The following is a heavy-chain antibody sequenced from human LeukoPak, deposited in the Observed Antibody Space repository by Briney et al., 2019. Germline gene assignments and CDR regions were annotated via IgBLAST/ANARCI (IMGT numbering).Heavy chain of an antibody. V-gene: IGHV3-23*01. CDR1: GFTFSNYA. CDR3: AKWGDYDVLTGYYDPDY. Sequence: GGSLRLSCAASGFTFSNYAMSWVRQAPGKGLEWVSAITRSGSSKYYADSVKGRFTISRDNSKNTLYLQMNSLRAEDTAVYYCAKWGDYDVLTGYYDPDYWGQGTLVGVSS. D-gene: IGHD3-9*01. CDR2: ITRSGSSK. J-gene: IGHJ4*02.